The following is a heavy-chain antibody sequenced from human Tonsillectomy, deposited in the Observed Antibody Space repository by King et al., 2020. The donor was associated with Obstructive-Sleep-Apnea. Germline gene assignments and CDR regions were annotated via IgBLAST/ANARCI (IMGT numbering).Heavy chain of an antibody. CDR3: AVTMVRGAPWGYFDY. Sequence: VQLVESGGGVVQPGRSLRLSCAASGFTFSNYGMHWVRQAPGKGLEWVAVISYDGSNKYYADSVKGRFTISRDNSKNTLYLQMNSLRAEDTAVYYCAVTMVRGAPWGYFDYWGQGTLVAVSS. D-gene: IGHD3-10*01. V-gene: IGHV3-30*03. CDR2: ISYDGSNK. J-gene: IGHJ4*02. CDR1: GFTFSNYG.